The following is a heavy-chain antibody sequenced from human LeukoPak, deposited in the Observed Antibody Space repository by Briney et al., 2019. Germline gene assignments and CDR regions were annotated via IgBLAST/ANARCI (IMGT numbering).Heavy chain of an antibody. Sequence: GRSLRLSCAASGFTFDDYAMHWVRQAPGKGLEWVSSISWNSGSINYADSVKGRFTISRDNAKNSLYLQMNSLRAEETAVYYCARHSGSGSYYTYNFQYWGQGTLVTVSS. V-gene: IGHV3-9*01. CDR3: ARHSGSGSYYTYNFQY. CDR1: GFTFDDYA. D-gene: IGHD3-10*01. CDR2: ISWNSGSI. J-gene: IGHJ4*02.